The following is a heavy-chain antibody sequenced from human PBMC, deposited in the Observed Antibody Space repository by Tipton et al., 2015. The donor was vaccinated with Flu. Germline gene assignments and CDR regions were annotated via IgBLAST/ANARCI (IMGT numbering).Heavy chain of an antibody. Sequence: TLSLTCSVSGGSISGYYWGWIRQPPGKGLEWIGHMYYSGGNKYNPSLKSRVTISVDTSMNQFPLRLQSVTAADTAIYYCVRGRGSGYDYFDHWGQGTLVTVPS. J-gene: IGHJ4*02. CDR1: GGSISGYY. V-gene: IGHV4-59*01. CDR2: MYYSGGN. CDR3: VRGRGSGYDYFDH. D-gene: IGHD5-12*01.